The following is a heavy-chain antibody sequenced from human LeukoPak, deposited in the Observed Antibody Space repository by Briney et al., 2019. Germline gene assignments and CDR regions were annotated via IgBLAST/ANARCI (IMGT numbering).Heavy chain of an antibody. CDR3: ARPNYYDSSGYSN. V-gene: IGHV4-34*01. J-gene: IGHJ4*02. CDR1: GGSFNGYY. D-gene: IGHD3-22*01. Sequence: SETLSLTCAVYGGSFNGYYWSWIRQPPGKGLEWIGSIYYSGSTYYNPSLKSRVTISIDTSKNQFSLMLSSVTAADTAVYFCARPNYYDSSGYSNWGQGTLVTVSS. CDR2: IYYSGST.